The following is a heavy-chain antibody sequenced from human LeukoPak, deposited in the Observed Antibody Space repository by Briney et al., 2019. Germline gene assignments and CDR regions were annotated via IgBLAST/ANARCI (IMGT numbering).Heavy chain of an antibody. CDR2: IYHSGST. Sequence: SETLSLTCAVSGYSISSGYYWGWIRQPPGKGLGWIGSIYHSGSTYYNPTLKRRVTISVDTSKTQFSLKLSSVTAADTAVYYCARLSGGTTTAHFDYWGQGTLVTVSS. CDR1: GYSISSGYY. CDR3: ARLSGGTTTAHFDY. D-gene: IGHD1-1*01. V-gene: IGHV4-38-2*01. J-gene: IGHJ4*02.